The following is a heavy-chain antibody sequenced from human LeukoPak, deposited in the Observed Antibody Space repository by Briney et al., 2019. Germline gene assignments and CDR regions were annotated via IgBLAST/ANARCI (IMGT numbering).Heavy chain of an antibody. V-gene: IGHV3-23*01. Sequence: AGGSLRLSCAASGFTFSSYAMSWVRQAPGKGLEWVSAISGSGGSTYYADSVKGRFTISRDNSKNTLYLQMNSLRAEDTAVYYCANMAIAAAGSKAFDYWGQGTLVTVSS. J-gene: IGHJ4*02. CDR1: GFTFSSYA. CDR2: ISGSGGST. CDR3: ANMAIAAAGSKAFDY. D-gene: IGHD6-13*01.